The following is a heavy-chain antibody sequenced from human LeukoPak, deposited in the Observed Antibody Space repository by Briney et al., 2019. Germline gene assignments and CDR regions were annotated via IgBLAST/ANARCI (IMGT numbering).Heavy chain of an antibody. CDR2: INPDSGGT. CDR1: GYSFTGYY. V-gene: IGHV1-2*02. J-gene: IGHJ4*01. Sequence: ASVKVPCKATGYSFTGYYLHWVRQAPGQGFEWMGWINPDSGGTNYAQRFQGRVTLTRDTSITTAYMELSSLTSDDTAVYYCARPPLRYFDCFILWGQGTRVTVSS. CDR3: ARPPLRYFDCFIL. D-gene: IGHD3-9*01.